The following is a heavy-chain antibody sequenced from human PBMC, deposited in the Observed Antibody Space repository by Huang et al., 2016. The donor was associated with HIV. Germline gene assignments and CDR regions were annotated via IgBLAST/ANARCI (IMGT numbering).Heavy chain of an antibody. V-gene: IGHV4-39*02. J-gene: IGHJ4*02. CDR2: IYYSGST. Sequence: VSGGSIRSDNYYWGWIRQPPGKGLEWIGSIYYSGSTYYNPSRKRRVTITVDTSKNHFSLRMRSGTAADTAVYYCARLPGSITMIRGVITDPYWGQGTLVTVSS. CDR1: GGSIRSDNYY. CDR3: ARLPGSITMIRGVITDPY. D-gene: IGHD3-10*01.